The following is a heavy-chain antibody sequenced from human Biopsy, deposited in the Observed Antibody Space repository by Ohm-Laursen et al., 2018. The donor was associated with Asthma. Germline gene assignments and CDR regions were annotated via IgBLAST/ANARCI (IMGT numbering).Heavy chain of an antibody. D-gene: IGHD3-22*01. V-gene: IGHV4-39*01. CDR2: MYHSGSP. CDR3: VRHQYSSSWSTFDY. CDR1: GGSTTSSSYY. J-gene: IGHJ4*02. Sequence: TLSLTCTVSGGSTTSSSYYWGWIRQPPGKGMEWIGSMYHSGSPYYHPSLKSRATISVDTSKNQLSLKMSSVTAADTAVYFCVRHQYSSSWSTFDYWGRGALVTVSS.